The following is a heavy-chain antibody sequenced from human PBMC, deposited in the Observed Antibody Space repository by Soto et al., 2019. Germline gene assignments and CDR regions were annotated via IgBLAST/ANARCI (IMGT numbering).Heavy chain of an antibody. D-gene: IGHD3-3*01. J-gene: IGHJ4*02. Sequence: GESLKISCQGFGYSFTSFWIGWVRQMPGKGLEWMGIINPVDSDTRYSPSFQGQVTISVDKSITTAYLQWSSLKASDTAMYYCAGGFSCPPSTPNFDYWGLGTLVTVPS. CDR2: INPVDSDT. CDR1: GYSFTSFW. V-gene: IGHV5-51*06. CDR3: AGGFSCPPSTPNFDY.